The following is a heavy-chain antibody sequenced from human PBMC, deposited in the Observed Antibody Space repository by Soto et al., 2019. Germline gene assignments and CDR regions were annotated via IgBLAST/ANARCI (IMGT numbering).Heavy chain of an antibody. CDR3: ARVGPWVPYYYDSSPYTFENWFDP. D-gene: IGHD3-22*01. CDR1: GYSISSGYY. CDR2: ISHGGST. V-gene: IGHV4-38-2*01. Sequence: PSGALSVPCAVSGYSISSGYYRGWLRQPPGKGLEWIGSISHGGSTYYNPSLNSRVTLSIDMTNNHVSLILSSVTAADTAVYYCARVGPWVPYYYDSSPYTFENWFDPWGQGTLVTVSS. J-gene: IGHJ5*02.